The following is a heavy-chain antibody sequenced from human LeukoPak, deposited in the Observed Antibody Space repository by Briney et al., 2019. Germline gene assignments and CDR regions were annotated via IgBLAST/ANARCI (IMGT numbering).Heavy chain of an antibody. Sequence: ASVKVSCKASGYTLTSYGINWMRQAPGQGLEWMGWISTQSGNTNYAQKVQGRLTLTTDRSTNTAYMELRSLRSDDTAVYYCARGAYGDKWGQGTMITVSS. D-gene: IGHD4-17*01. V-gene: IGHV1-18*01. CDR1: GYTLTSYG. CDR3: ARGAYGDK. CDR2: ISTQSGNT. J-gene: IGHJ4*02.